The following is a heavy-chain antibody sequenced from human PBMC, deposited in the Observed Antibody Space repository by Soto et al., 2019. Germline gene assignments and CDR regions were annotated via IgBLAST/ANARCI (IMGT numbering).Heavy chain of an antibody. CDR3: ARDLTSAYYDFWSGRYGSAFDI. CDR1: GGSISSGDYY. J-gene: IGHJ3*02. CDR2: IYYSGST. Sequence: SETLSLTCTVSGGSISSGDYYWSWIRQPPGKGLEWIGYIYYSGSTYYNPSLKSRVTISVDTSKNQFSLKLSSVTAADTAVYYCARDLTSAYYDFWSGRYGSAFDIWGQGTRVTVSS. V-gene: IGHV4-30-4*01. D-gene: IGHD3-3*01.